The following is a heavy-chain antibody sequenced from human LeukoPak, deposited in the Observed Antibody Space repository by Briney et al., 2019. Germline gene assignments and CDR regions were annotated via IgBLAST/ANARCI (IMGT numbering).Heavy chain of an antibody. CDR3: ARAVGYGSGSYYFVGGSGAFDI. CDR2: IIPIFGTA. J-gene: IGHJ3*02. V-gene: IGHV1-69*13. CDR1: GGTFSIYA. Sequence: ASVNVSCTASGGTFSIYAISWVRQAPGQGLEWMGGIIPIFGTANYAQKFQGRVTITADESTSTAYMELSSLRSEDTAVYYCARAVGYGSGSYYFVGGSGAFDIWGQGTMVTVSS. D-gene: IGHD3-10*01.